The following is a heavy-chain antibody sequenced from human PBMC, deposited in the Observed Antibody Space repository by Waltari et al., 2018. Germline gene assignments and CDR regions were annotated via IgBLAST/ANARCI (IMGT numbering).Heavy chain of an antibody. CDR2: ITWNSGSL. V-gene: IGHV3-9*01. D-gene: IGHD1-26*01. CDR3: GKGSRGSYYIDY. Sequence: EVQLVESGGGLVQPGRSLRLSCAASGFTFVDYAMHWVRQAPGKGLEWVSGITWNSGSLGYADSVKGRFIISRDDAKNSLYLQMNSLRTEDTALYFCGKGSRGSYYIDYWGQGTLVTVSS. J-gene: IGHJ4*02. CDR1: GFTFVDYA.